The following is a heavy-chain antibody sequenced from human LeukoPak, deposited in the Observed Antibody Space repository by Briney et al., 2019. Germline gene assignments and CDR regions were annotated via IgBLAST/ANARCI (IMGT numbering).Heavy chain of an antibody. V-gene: IGHV3-23*01. J-gene: IGHJ3*02. CDR3: AKLTFDI. Sequence: GRSLRLSCAASGFRFSSHAMTWVRQAPGKGLEWVSSISDSGAGTYYADSVKGRFTISRDNSKNTLYLQMNSLRAEDTAVCYCAKLTFDIWGQGTVVTVSS. CDR1: GFRFSSHA. CDR2: ISDSGAGT.